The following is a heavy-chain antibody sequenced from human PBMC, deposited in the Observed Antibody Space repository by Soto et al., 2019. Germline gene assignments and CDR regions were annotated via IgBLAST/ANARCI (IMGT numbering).Heavy chain of an antibody. J-gene: IGHJ4*02. V-gene: IGHV4-30-4*01. CDR2: IYYSGST. CDR3: ARGYSYGYYFDY. D-gene: IGHD5-18*01. CDR1: GGSISSGDYY. Sequence: SETLSLTCTVSGGSISSGDYYWSWIRQPPGKGLEWIGYIYYSGSTYYNPSLKSRVTISVDTSKNQFSLKLSSVTAADTAVYYCARGYSYGYYFDYWGQGTLVTVSS.